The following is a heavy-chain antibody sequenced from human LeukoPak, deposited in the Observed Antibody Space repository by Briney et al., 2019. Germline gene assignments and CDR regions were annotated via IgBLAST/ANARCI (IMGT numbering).Heavy chain of an antibody. CDR3: ARESSGGYPDY. D-gene: IGHD1-26*01. CDR1: GYSFTGYY. Sequence: ASVKVSCKASGYSFTGYYIRWVRQAPGQGLEWMGWSNPNSGGTNYAQKFQGRVTMTRDTSISTAYMELRGLRSDDTAVYYCARESSGGYPDYWGQGTLVSVSA. J-gene: IGHJ4*02. CDR2: SNPNSGGT. V-gene: IGHV1-2*02.